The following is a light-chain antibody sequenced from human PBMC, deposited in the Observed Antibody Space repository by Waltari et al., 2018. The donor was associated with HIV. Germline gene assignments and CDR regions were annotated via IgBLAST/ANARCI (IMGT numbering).Light chain of an antibody. V-gene: IGLV2-8*01. CDR2: EVS. CDR3: SSYAGSFWV. J-gene: IGLJ3*02. CDR1: SSDDGGYNY. Sequence: QSALTQPPSASGSPGHSVTISCTGTSSDDGGYNYVFWYQQHAGKAPTLMIYEVSKRPSGVPDRFFGSKSGNTASLTVSGLQAEDEADYYCSSYAGSFWVFGGGTKLTVL.